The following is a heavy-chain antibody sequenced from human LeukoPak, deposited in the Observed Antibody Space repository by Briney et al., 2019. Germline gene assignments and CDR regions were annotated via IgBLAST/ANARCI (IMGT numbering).Heavy chain of an antibody. J-gene: IGHJ6*03. CDR3: ARGRGTSGSNRDFYYYYYMDV. Sequence: GASVKVSCKGSGYTFTSYDINWVRQATGQGLGWMGWINPNSGDTGYAQKFQGRVTLTRNTPLSTAYMELSSLRSEDTAVYYCARGRGTSGSNRDFYYYYYMDVWGKGTTVTVSS. CDR2: INPNSGDT. D-gene: IGHD2-15*01. CDR1: GYTFTSYD. V-gene: IGHV1-8*01.